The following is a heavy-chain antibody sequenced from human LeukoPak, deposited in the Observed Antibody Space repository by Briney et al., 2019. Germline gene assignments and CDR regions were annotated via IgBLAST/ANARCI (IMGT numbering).Heavy chain of an antibody. D-gene: IGHD2-15*01. CDR1: GFIFSNYA. J-gene: IGHJ6*03. V-gene: IGHV3-30*04. CDR2: MSYDGRNK. CDR3: AKDGRRKDFYYYYYYMDV. Sequence: GGSLRLSCEASGFIFSNYAMHWVRQAPGKGLEWAAVMSYDGRNKYYADSVKGRFTISRDDSKNTLYLQMNSLRTEDTAVYYCAKDGRRKDFYYYYYYMDVWGKGTTVTVSS.